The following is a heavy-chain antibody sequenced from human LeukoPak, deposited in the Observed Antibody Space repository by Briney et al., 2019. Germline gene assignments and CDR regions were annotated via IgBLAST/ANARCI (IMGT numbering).Heavy chain of an antibody. V-gene: IGHV3-74*01. CDR3: ARISRSSGWLYFDY. D-gene: IGHD6-19*01. CDR1: GFTFSSYW. Sequence: GGSLRLSCAASGFTFSSYWMHWVRQPPGKGLVWVSRINSDGSTTHYADSVKGRFTISRDNAKNTLYLQMNSLRAEDTAVYYCARISRSSGWLYFDYWGQGTLVTVSS. CDR2: INSDGSTT. J-gene: IGHJ4*02.